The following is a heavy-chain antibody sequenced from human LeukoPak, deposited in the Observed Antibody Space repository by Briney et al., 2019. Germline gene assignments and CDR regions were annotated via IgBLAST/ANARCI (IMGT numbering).Heavy chain of an antibody. D-gene: IGHD6-19*01. CDR2: ISSSSGTI. CDR3: ASGSGWFSFDS. J-gene: IGHJ4*02. V-gene: IGHV3-11*04. CDR1: GFSFSDYY. Sequence: GGSLRLSCAASGFSFSDYYMSWIRQAPGKGLEWLSYISSSSGTIYYADSVKGRFTISRDNAQNSLFLQMNSLRAEDMAVYFCASGSGWFSFDSWGQGTLVTVSS.